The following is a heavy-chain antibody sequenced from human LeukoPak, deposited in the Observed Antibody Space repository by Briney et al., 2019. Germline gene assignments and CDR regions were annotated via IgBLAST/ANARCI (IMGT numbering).Heavy chain of an antibody. D-gene: IGHD6-13*01. CDR3: ARVGIAAAGTPQGGSSY. Sequence: ASVKVSCKASGYTFTNYGISWVRQDPGQGLEWMGRISAYNGNTNYAQKLQGRVTMTTDTSTSTAYMELRSLRSDDTAVYYCARVGIAAAGTPQGGSSYWGQGTLVTVSS. J-gene: IGHJ4*02. V-gene: IGHV1-18*01. CDR2: ISAYNGNT. CDR1: GYTFTNYG.